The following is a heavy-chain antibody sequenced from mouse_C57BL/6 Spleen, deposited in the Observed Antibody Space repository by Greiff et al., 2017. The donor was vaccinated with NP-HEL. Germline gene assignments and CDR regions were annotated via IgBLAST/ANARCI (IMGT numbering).Heavy chain of an antibody. V-gene: IGHV5-2*01. CDR1: EYEFPSHD. CDR2: INSDGGST. J-gene: IGHJ1*03. CDR3: ARRAYYYGSSFYWYFDV. Sequence: EVMLVESGGGLVQPGESLKLSCESNEYEFPSHDMSWVRKTPEKRLELVAAINSDGGSTYYPDTMERRFIISRDNTKKTLYLQMSSLRSEDTALYYCARRAYYYGSSFYWYFDVWGTGTTVTVSS. D-gene: IGHD1-1*01.